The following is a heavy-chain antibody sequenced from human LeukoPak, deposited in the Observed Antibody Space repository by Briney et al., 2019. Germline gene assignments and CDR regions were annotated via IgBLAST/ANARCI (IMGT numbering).Heavy chain of an antibody. V-gene: IGHV1-46*01. D-gene: IGHD2-2*02. J-gene: IGHJ4*02. CDR3: ARDRSYQLLYLYY. CDR2: INPSGDST. CDR1: GYTFTSYY. Sequence: EASVNVSCKASGYTFTSYYMHWVRQAPGQGLEWMGIINPSGDSTNYAQKFQGRVTMTRDTSTSTVYMELSSLRSEDTAVYYCARDRSYQLLYLYYWGQGTLVTVSS.